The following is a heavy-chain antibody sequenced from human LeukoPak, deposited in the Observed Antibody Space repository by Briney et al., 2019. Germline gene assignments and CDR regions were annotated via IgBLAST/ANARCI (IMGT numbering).Heavy chain of an antibody. D-gene: IGHD6-19*01. CDR3: ARCEIPVAGIFDY. CDR2: IYYSGST. CDR1: GGSVSSGSYY. V-gene: IGHV4-61*01. Sequence: EPSETLSLTCTVSGGSVSSGSYYWSWIRQPPGKGLEWIGYIYYSGSTNYNPSLKSRVTISVDTSKNQFSLKLSSVTAADTAVYYCARCEIPVAGIFDYWGQGTLVTVSS. J-gene: IGHJ4*02.